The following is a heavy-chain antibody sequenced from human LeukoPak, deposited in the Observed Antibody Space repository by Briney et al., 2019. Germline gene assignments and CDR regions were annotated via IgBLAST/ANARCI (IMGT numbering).Heavy chain of an antibody. Sequence: GGSLRLSCAASGFTFSSYWMHWVRQAPGKGLVWVSRINSDGSSTSYADSVKGRFTIPRDNAKNTLYLQMNSLRAEDTAVYYCARGSAYYYDSSGYYLGYWGQGTLVTVSS. V-gene: IGHV3-74*01. CDR2: INSDGSST. CDR3: ARGSAYYYDSSGYYLGY. J-gene: IGHJ4*02. D-gene: IGHD3-22*01. CDR1: GFTFSSYW.